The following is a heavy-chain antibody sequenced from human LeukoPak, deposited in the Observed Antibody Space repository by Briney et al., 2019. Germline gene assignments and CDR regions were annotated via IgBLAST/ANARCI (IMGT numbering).Heavy chain of an antibody. CDR1: GGSISSSSYY. Sequence: SETLSLTCTVSGGSISSSSYYWGWIRQPPGKGLEWIGSTYYSGSTYYNPSLKSRVTISVDTSKNQFSLKLSSVTAADTAVYYCARGGSYFWPSPAFDIWGQGTMVTVSS. CDR3: ARGGSYFWPSPAFDI. CDR2: TYYSGST. V-gene: IGHV4-39*07. D-gene: IGHD1-26*01. J-gene: IGHJ3*02.